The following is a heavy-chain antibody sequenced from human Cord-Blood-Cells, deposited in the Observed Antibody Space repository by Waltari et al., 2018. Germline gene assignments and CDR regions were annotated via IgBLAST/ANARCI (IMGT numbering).Heavy chain of an antibody. CDR2: INHSGST. CDR1: GGSFSGYY. CDR3: ARLGVLMTTVTPDFDY. Sequence: QVQLQQWGAGLLKPSETLSLTCAVYGGSFSGYYWSWIRQPPGKGLEWLGEINHSGSTNYSPSLKGRVTISVDTSKNQFSLKLSSVTAADTAVYYCARLGVLMTTVTPDFDYWGQGTLVTVSS. V-gene: IGHV4-34*01. J-gene: IGHJ4*02. D-gene: IGHD4-17*01.